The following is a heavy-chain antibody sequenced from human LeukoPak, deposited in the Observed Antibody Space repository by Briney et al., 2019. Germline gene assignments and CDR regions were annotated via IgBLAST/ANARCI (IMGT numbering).Heavy chain of an antibody. D-gene: IGHD6-13*01. CDR3: AIQLAAAGVGY. CDR2: MNPNSGNT. Sequence: ASVKVSCKASGYTFTSYDINWVRQATGQGLEWMGWMNPNSGNTGYAQNFQGRVTMTRNTSISTAYMELSSLRSEDTAVYYCAIQLAAAGVGYWGQGTLVTVSS. CDR1: GYTFTSYD. V-gene: IGHV1-8*01. J-gene: IGHJ4*02.